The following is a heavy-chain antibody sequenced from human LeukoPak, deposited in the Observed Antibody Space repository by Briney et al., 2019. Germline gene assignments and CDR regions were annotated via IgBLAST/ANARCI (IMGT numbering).Heavy chain of an antibody. CDR1: GGSISSSSYY. J-gene: IGHJ4*02. CDR2: IYYSGST. Sequence: SETLSLTCTVSGGSISSSSYYWGWIRQPPGKGLEWIGSIYYSGSTYYNPSLKSRVTISVDTSKNQFSLKLSSVTAADTAVYYCARLLARYSGYDSLFDYWGQGTLVTVSS. D-gene: IGHD5-12*01. V-gene: IGHV4-39*07. CDR3: ARLLARYSGYDSLFDY.